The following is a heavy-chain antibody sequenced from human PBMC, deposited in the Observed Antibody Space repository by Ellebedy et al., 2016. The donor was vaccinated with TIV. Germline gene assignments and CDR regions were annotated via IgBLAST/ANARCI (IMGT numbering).Heavy chain of an antibody. V-gene: IGHV3-48*04. CDR2: ISDDSTLI. CDR1: GFTFGGYS. D-gene: IGHD5-12*01. Sequence: PGGSLRLSCAASGFTFGGYSMNWVRQAPGKGLEWVSYISDDSTLIYYADSVQGRFTISRDNAKNSLYLHMNSLRAEDTAVYYCAREGGGYVPSYFDYWGQGTLVSVSS. J-gene: IGHJ4*02. CDR3: AREGGGYVPSYFDY.